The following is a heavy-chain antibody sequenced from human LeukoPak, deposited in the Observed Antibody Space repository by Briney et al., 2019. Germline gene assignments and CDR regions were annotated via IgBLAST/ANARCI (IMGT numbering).Heavy chain of an antibody. J-gene: IGHJ5*02. CDR3: ARKVPLGYCSGGSCQGWFDP. D-gene: IGHD2-15*01. CDR2: IFPIFGTA. V-gene: IGHV1-69*06. CDR1: GGTFSSYA. Sequence: ASVKVSCKASGGTFSSYAISWVRQAPARGRAWMGRIFPIFGTANYAQKFQGRVTITADKSTKAAYMELSSLRSEDTAVYYCARKVPLGYCSGGSCQGWFDPWGQGTLVTVSS.